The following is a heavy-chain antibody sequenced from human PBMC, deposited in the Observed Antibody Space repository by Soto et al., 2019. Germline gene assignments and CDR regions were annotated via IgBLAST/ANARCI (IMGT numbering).Heavy chain of an antibody. Sequence: PSETLSLTCTVSGGSISSYYWSWIRQPPGKGLEWIGYIYYSGSTNYNPSLKSRVTISVDTSKNQFSLKLSSVTAADTAVYYCARGLGYFDWLLYPAGFDYWGQGTLVTVSS. J-gene: IGHJ4*02. CDR1: GGSISSYY. CDR2: IYYSGST. CDR3: ARGLGYFDWLLYPAGFDY. D-gene: IGHD3-9*01. V-gene: IGHV4-59*01.